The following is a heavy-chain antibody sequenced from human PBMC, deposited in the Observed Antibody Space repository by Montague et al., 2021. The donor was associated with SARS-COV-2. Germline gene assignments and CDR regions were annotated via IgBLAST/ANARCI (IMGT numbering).Heavy chain of an antibody. Sequence: SLRLSCAASGFTFSRYCMNWVRQAPGKGLEWVSSISTTSRYIYFXXSLKGRFTISRDNAKNSVYLQMNSLRVEDTAVYYCARGILSMNMAVVVLLGGIYYFDSWGQGTLVAVSS. CDR1: GFTFSRYC. V-gene: IGHV3-21*01. D-gene: IGHD3-22*01. J-gene: IGHJ4*02. CDR2: ISTTSRYI. CDR3: ARGILSMNMAVVVLLGGIYYFDS.